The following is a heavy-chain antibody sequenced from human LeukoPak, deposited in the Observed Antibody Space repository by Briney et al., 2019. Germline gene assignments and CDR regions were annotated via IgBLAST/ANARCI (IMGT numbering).Heavy chain of an antibody. Sequence: ASVKVSCNASGYTFSTYGISWVRQAPGQGLEWVGWISTYNGNTNYAQRLQDRVTMTTDTATRTTYMELSSLRSDDTAVYYCARAGDCSGGDCYMPSDYWGQGTLVTVSS. D-gene: IGHD2-15*01. CDR1: GYTFSTYG. CDR3: ARAGDCSGGDCYMPSDY. J-gene: IGHJ4*02. V-gene: IGHV1-18*01. CDR2: ISTYNGNT.